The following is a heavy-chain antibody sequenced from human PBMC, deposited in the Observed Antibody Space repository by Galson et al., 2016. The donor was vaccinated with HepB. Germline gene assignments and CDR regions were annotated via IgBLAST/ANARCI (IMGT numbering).Heavy chain of an antibody. D-gene: IGHD3-3*01. J-gene: IGHJ6*02. CDR2: ISYDGNNK. V-gene: IGHV3-30*18. Sequence: WVAFISYDGNNKYYADSVKGRFTISRGNSKNTLFLQMNSLRAEDTAVYYCAKDLRGYYDFLFGMDVWGQGTTVTVSS. CDR3: AKDLRGYYDFLFGMDV.